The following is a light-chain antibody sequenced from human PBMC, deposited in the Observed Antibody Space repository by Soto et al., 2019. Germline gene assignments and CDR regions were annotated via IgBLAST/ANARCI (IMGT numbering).Light chain of an antibody. V-gene: IGKV3-11*01. CDR3: QQRSNWHPIT. CDR2: DAS. Sequence: EILMTQSPATLSVSPGERATLSCRASQSVSIKLAWYQQKPGQAPRLLIYDASNRATGIPARFSGSGSGTDFTLTISSLETEDFAVYYCQQRSNWHPITFGQGTRLEIK. CDR1: QSVSIK. J-gene: IGKJ5*01.